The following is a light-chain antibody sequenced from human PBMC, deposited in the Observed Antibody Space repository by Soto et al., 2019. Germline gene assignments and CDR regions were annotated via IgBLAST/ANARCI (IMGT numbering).Light chain of an antibody. Sequence: EIQMTQSPSTLSVSVGGSATLPCRASQSVSSRLAWHQQKPGKAPRILMYEASTLTTGISARFSGSGSGTEFTLTISSLQSEDFAVYYCQQYHNWSSTFGQGTRVEIK. J-gene: IGKJ5*01. CDR3: QQYHNWSST. V-gene: IGKV3-15*01. CDR2: EAS. CDR1: QSVSSR.